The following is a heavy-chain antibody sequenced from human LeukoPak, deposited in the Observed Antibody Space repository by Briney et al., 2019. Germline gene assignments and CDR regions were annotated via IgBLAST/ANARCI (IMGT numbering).Heavy chain of an antibody. CDR1: GFTFSSYA. D-gene: IGHD3-10*01. Sequence: GGSLRLSCAASGFTFSSYAMHWVRQAPGKGLEWVAVISYDGSNKYYADSVKGRFTISRDNSKNTLYLQMNSLRAEDTAVYYCAKSFYYNSGSWGIFDYWGQGTLVTVSS. CDR3: AKSFYYNSGSWGIFDY. V-gene: IGHV3-30-3*02. CDR2: ISYDGSNK. J-gene: IGHJ4*02.